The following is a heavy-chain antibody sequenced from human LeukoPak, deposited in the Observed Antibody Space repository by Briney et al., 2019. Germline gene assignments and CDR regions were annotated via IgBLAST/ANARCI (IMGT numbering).Heavy chain of an antibody. Sequence: PSETLSLTCTVSGGSISSYYWSWIRQPPGKGLEWIGYISYGGSTNYNPSLKSRVTISVDTSKNQFSLKLRSVTATDTAVYYCARHGSDYSFDYWGQGTLVTVSS. V-gene: IGHV4-59*08. D-gene: IGHD3-22*01. J-gene: IGHJ4*02. CDR2: ISYGGST. CDR3: ARHGSDYSFDY. CDR1: GGSISSYY.